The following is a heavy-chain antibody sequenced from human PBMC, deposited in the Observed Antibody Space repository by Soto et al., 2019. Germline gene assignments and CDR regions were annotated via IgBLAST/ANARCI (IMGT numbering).Heavy chain of an antibody. J-gene: IGHJ1*01. CDR1: GFTFSSYE. Sequence: LRLSCAASGFTFSSYEMIWVRQAPGKGLEWVSYISGSGYTSDTGPTIHYADSVKGRFTISRNNAKNSLYLQMNSLRVEDTAVYYCARVSQSFIEYFQHWGQGTLVTVSS. CDR3: ARVSQSFIEYFQH. V-gene: IGHV3-48*03. CDR2: ISGSGYTSDTGPTI. D-gene: IGHD3-16*02.